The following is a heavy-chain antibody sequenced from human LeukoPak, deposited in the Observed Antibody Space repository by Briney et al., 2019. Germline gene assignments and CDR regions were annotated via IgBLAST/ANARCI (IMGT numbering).Heavy chain of an antibody. CDR1: GYTFTSYY. V-gene: IGHV1-2*02. CDR2: INPNSGGT. Sequence: GASVKVSCKAPGYTFTSYYMHWVRQAPGQGLEWMGWINPNSGGTNYAQKFQGRVTMTRDTSISTAYMELSRLRSDDTAVYYCARDIAVAGDAFDIWGQGTMVTVSS. CDR3: ARDIAVAGDAFDI. J-gene: IGHJ3*02. D-gene: IGHD6-19*01.